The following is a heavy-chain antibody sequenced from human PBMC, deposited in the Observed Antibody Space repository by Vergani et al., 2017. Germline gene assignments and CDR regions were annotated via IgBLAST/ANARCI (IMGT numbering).Heavy chain of an antibody. CDR3: ARETDRDGYVN. J-gene: IGHJ4*02. CDR1: GGSISSSSYY. D-gene: IGHD5-24*01. Sequence: QLQLQESGPGLVKPSETLSLTCTVSGGSISSSSYYWGWIRQPPGKGLEWIGSIYYSGSTYYNPSLKSRVTISVDTSKNQFSLKLSSVTAADTAVYYWARETDRDGYVNWGQGTLVTVSS. V-gene: IGHV4-39*07. CDR2: IYYSGST.